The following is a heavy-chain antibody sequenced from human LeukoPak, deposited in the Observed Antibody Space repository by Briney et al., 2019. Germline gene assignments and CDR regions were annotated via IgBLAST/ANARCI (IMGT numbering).Heavy chain of an antibody. J-gene: IGHJ5*02. Sequence: ASVKVSCKASGYTFTSYDINWVRQATGQGLEWMGWMNPNSGNTGYAQKFQGRVTMTRNTSISTAYMELSSLRSEVTAVYYCARGQAIFGVVILHPNWFDPWGQGTLVAVSS. D-gene: IGHD3-3*01. CDR1: GYTFTSYD. V-gene: IGHV1-8*01. CDR2: MNPNSGNT. CDR3: ARGQAIFGVVILHPNWFDP.